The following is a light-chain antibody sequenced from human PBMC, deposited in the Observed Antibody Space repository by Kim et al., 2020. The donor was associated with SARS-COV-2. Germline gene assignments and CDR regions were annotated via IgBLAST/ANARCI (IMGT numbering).Light chain of an antibody. Sequence: QSALTQPRSVSGSPGQSVTISCTGTSSDVGGYDYVSWYQQHPGKAPKVIILDFNRRPSGVPDRFSGSKYGNTASLTISGLQAEDEADYYCCSYAGSYSWVFGGGTKLTVL. CDR3: CSYAGSYSWV. CDR1: SSDVGGYDY. J-gene: IGLJ3*02. CDR2: DFN. V-gene: IGLV2-11*01.